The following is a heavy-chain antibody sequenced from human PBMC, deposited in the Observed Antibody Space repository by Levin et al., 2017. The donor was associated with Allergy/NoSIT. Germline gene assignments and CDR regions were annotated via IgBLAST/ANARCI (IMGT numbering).Heavy chain of an antibody. V-gene: IGHV3-21*06. D-gene: IGHD3-3*01. J-gene: IGHJ4*02. CDR3: AKESDFPYFDA. Sequence: GGSLRLSCVASGFTFSTFDLNWVRQAPGKGLEWISSINSRNGNTYYADSVKGRFTISRDIGKSSLHLEMKSLRADDTAVYYCAKESDFPYFDAWGQGTLVTVSS. CDR1: GFTFSTFD. CDR2: INSRNGNT.